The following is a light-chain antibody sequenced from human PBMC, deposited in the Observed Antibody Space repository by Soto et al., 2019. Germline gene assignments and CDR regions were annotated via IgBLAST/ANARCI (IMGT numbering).Light chain of an antibody. Sequence: DIVLTGSPGTLYLSPGEGASLSFGASQSVSSTYLAWYQQKPGQAPRLFIYGASSRATGIPDRFSGSASGTDFTLAISRLEPEDFAVYYCQQYGTSPYTFGQGTKVDIK. CDR1: QSVSSTY. CDR2: GAS. CDR3: QQYGTSPYT. J-gene: IGKJ2*01. V-gene: IGKV3-20*01.